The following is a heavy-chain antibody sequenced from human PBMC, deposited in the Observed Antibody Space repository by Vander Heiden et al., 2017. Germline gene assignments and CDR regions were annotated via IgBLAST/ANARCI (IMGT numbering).Heavy chain of an antibody. V-gene: IGHV5-51*01. J-gene: IGHJ4*02. Sequence: EVQLAQSGSGAEVKKSGESLKISCKASGYSLSDYWIGWVRQLPGKGLGWMGMIYPDDSKTRYSPSFEGHVTISVDKSLNTAYLQWGSLRASDTAIYYCARHFHPQLGSTVYFDSWGQGTLVTVSS. CDR3: ARHFHPQLGSTVYFDS. CDR1: GYSLSDYW. D-gene: IGHD6-13*01. CDR2: IYPDDSKT.